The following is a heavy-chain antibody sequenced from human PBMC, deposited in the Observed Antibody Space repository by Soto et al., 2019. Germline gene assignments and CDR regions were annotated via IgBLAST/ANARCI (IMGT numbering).Heavy chain of an antibody. V-gene: IGHV3-23*01. CDR2: ISDHGAIT. J-gene: IGHJ5*01. Sequence: EVQLLESGGGLVQPGGSLRLTCAASGFTFNTYAMTWVRQAPGTGLERVSTISDHGAITLYAASVKGRFTISRDNSKNPLSLLMNSLGAEDTAVYYCAKDRPRDYSDPRADWFDSCGQGTLVTVSS. CDR3: AKDRPRDYSDPRADWFDS. D-gene: IGHD2-15*01. CDR1: GFTFNTYA.